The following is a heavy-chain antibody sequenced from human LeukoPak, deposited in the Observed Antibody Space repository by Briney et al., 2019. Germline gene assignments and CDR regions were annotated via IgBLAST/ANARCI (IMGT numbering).Heavy chain of an antibody. Sequence: ASVKVSCKASGYTFTSYDINWVRQATGQGLEWMGWMNPNSGNTGYAQKFQGRVTMTRNTSISTAYMELSSLRSEDTAVYCCARPDYYDSSGDPGFDPWGQGTLVTVSS. V-gene: IGHV1-8*01. CDR2: MNPNSGNT. CDR3: ARPDYYDSSGDPGFDP. CDR1: GYTFTSYD. J-gene: IGHJ5*02. D-gene: IGHD3-22*01.